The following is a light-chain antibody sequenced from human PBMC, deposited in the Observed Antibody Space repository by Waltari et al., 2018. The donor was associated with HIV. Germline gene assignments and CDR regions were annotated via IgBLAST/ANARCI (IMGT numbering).Light chain of an antibody. J-gene: IGLJ1*01. V-gene: IGLV2-23*01. CDR2: EGS. CDR3: CSYAGSSLYV. CDR1: SSDVGSYNL. Sequence: QSALTQPASVPGSPGQSITISCTGTSSDVGSYNLVSWYQQHPGKAPKPMIYEGSKRPSGVSNRVSGAKCGNTASLAIAVLQGEDEADYCCCSYAGSSLYVFGTGTKVTVL.